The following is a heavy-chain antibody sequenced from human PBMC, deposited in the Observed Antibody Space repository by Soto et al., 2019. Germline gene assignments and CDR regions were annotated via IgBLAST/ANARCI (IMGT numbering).Heavy chain of an antibody. Sequence: PGGSLRLSCAASGFTVSSNYMSWVRQAPGKGLEWVSVIYSGGSTYYADSVKGRFTISRDNSKDTLYLQMNSLRAEDTAVYYCARHPSRHAFDIWGQRTMVTVSS. CDR2: IYSGGST. J-gene: IGHJ3*02. CDR3: ARHPSRHAFDI. CDR1: GFTVSSNY. V-gene: IGHV3-53*01.